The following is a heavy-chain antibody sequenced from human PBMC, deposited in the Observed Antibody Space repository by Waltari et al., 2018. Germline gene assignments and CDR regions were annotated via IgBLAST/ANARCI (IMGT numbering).Heavy chain of an antibody. CDR3: ARDRVVGATDWGY. CDR2: ISAASWNP. D-gene: IGHD1-26*01. Sequence: QVQLVQSGSELKKPGASVKIACKASGYTFTNFDVDWVRQAPGQGLEWMGWISAASWNPTYARDFTGPFVFSLDPSVSTAYLQITSLKAEDTALYFCARDRVVGATDWGYWGQGTLVTVST. V-gene: IGHV7-4-1*02. J-gene: IGHJ4*02. CDR1: GYTFTNFD.